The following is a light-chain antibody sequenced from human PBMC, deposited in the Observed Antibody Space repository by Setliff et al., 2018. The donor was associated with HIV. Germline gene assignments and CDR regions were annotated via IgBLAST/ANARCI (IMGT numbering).Light chain of an antibody. J-gene: IGLJ2*01. CDR2: EVN. V-gene: IGLV2-23*02. Sequence: QSALTQPASMSGSPGQSITISCTGTSSDVGGYNFVSWYQHHPGKAPKLMIYEVNKRPSGVSNRFSGSKSGNTASLRISGLQADDEADYYCCSYAGSSTGVFGGGTKSPS. CDR1: SSDVGGYNF. CDR3: CSYAGSSTGV.